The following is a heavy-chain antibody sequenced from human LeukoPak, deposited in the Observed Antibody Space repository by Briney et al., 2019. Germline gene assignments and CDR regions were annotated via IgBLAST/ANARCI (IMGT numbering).Heavy chain of an antibody. CDR2: VHLDGRT. CDR3: AREGGFYRPLDY. CDR1: GGSVSSTNW. J-gene: IGHJ4*02. V-gene: IGHV4-4*02. D-gene: IGHD3-3*01. Sequence: ASETLSLTCGVSGGSVSSTNWWTWVRHPPGKGLEWIGEVHLDGRTNYNPSLESRLTMSVDLSENHISLKLTSVTAADTAVYYCAREGGFYRPLDYSGQGTLVTVSS.